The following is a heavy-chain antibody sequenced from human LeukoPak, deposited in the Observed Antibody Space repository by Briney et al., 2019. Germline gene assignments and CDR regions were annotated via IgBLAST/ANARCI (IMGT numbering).Heavy chain of an antibody. Sequence: GGSLRLSCAASGFTFSSYAMSWVRQAPGKGLECVSAISGSGGSTYYADSVKGRFTISRDNSKNTLYLQMNSLRAEDTAVYYCAKDFGSIVGATSSFDYWGQGTLVTVSS. D-gene: IGHD1-26*01. CDR2: ISGSGGST. J-gene: IGHJ4*02. V-gene: IGHV3-23*01. CDR1: GFTFSSYA. CDR3: AKDFGSIVGATSSFDY.